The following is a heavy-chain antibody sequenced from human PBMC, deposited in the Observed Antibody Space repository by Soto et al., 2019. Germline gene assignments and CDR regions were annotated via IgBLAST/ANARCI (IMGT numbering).Heavy chain of an antibody. V-gene: IGHV3-66*01. CDR1: GFTVSINY. CDR3: AGLSSTTWRGNFYYGMDV. J-gene: IGHJ6*02. Sequence: EVQLVESGGNLVQPGGSLRLSCAASGFTVSINYMSWVRQAPGKGLEWVSVIYSGGTTYYADSVKGRFTISRDNSKXTXXLQMNSLRAEDTAVYYCAGLSSTTWRGNFYYGMDVWGQGTTVTVSS. CDR2: IYSGGTT. D-gene: IGHD6-13*01.